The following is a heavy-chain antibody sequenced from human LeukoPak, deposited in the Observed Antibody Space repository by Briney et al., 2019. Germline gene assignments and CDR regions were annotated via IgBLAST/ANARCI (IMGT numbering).Heavy chain of an antibody. J-gene: IGHJ4*02. V-gene: IGHV3-13*01. Sequence: GGSLRLSCAASGFTFSSYDMHWVRQATGKGLEWVSAIGTAGDTYYPGSVKGRFTISRENAKNSSYLQMNSLRAGDTAVYYCARGRFWSGYYPEAFDYWGQGTLVTVSS. CDR1: GFTFSSYD. CDR3: ARGRFWSGYYPEAFDY. CDR2: IGTAGDT. D-gene: IGHD3-3*01.